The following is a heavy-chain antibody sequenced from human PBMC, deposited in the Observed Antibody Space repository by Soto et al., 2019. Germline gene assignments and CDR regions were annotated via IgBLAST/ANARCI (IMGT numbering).Heavy chain of an antibody. CDR3: AREELNCGGDCFVY. CDR1: GFTFSSYA. D-gene: IGHD2-21*01. CDR2: IGTSGTVI. V-gene: IGHV3-21*05. J-gene: IGHJ4*02. Sequence: GGSLRLSCAASGFTFSSYAMSWVRQAPGKGLEWVSYIGTSGTVIYYADSMKGRFTTFRDNAKNSLYLQMNSLRGEDTAIYYCAREELNCGGDCFVYWGQGTLVTVSS.